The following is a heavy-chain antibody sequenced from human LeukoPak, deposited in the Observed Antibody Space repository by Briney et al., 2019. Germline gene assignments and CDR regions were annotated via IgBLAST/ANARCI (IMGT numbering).Heavy chain of an antibody. D-gene: IGHD1-20*01. J-gene: IGHJ4*02. CDR1: GFTFSSYA. Sequence: GGSLRLSCAASGFTFSSYAMHWVRQAPGKGLEWVAVISYDGSNKYYADSVKGRFTISRDNSKNTLYLQMNSLRAEDTAVYYCAISITGTTRPFDYWGQGTLVTVSS. V-gene: IGHV3-30*04. CDR2: ISYDGSNK. CDR3: AISITGTTRPFDY.